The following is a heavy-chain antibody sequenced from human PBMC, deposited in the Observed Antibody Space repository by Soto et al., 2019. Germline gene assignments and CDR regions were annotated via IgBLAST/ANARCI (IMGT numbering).Heavy chain of an antibody. D-gene: IGHD2-2*01. J-gene: IGHJ4*02. CDR3: ARLPLGVPAAERWYFDY. V-gene: IGHV4-39*01. CDR2: IYYSGST. Sequence: QLQLQESGPGLVKPSETLSLTCTVSGGSISSSSYYWGWIRQPPGKGLEWIGSIYYSGSTYYNPSLKSRVTISVDTSKNQFSLKLSSVTAADTAVYYCARLPLGVPAAERWYFDYWGQGTLVTVSS. CDR1: GGSISSSSYY.